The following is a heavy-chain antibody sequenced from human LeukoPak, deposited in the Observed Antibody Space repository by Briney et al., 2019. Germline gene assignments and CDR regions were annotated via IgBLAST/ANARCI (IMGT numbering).Heavy chain of an antibody. V-gene: IGHV3-9*01. Sequence: PGRSLRLSCAASGFTFDDYAMHWVRQAPGKGLEWVSGISWNSGIIGYADSVKSRFTISRDNAKNSLYLQMNSLRAEDTALYYCAKGGRYCSSTSCYGRFDYWGQGTLVTVSS. CDR1: GFTFDDYA. D-gene: IGHD2-2*01. CDR3: AKGGRYCSSTSCYGRFDY. J-gene: IGHJ4*02. CDR2: ISWNSGII.